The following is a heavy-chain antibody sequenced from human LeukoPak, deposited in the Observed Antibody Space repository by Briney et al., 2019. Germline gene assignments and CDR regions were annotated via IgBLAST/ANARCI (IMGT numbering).Heavy chain of an antibody. CDR2: VHLNGAT. CDR3: ARRWGITMVRGVIGRIDY. CDR1: GGSIITTNW. V-gene: IGHV4-4*02. Sequence: PSETLSLTCAVSGGSIITTNWWSWVRQPPGKGLEWIGEVHLNGATNYNPSLESRVSMSIDKSKNQLSLKLRSVSAADTAVYYCARRWGITMVRGVIGRIDYWGQGTLVTVSS. D-gene: IGHD3-10*01. J-gene: IGHJ4*02.